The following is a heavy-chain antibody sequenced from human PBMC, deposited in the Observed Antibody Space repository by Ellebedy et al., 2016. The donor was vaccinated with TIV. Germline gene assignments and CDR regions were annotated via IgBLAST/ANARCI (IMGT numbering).Heavy chain of an antibody. V-gene: IGHV3-23*01. CDR2: ITVGGDTT. D-gene: IGHD3-3*01. CDR1: GYAFSNYA. Sequence: PGGSLRPSCAASGYAFSNYAVTSVRPAPGKRLEWVSTITVGGDTTYYADSVKGRFTISRDNSQNTLFLQMDSLRTEDTATYYCAKDLRGGVSRYFDSWGQGTLVTVSS. CDR3: AKDLRGGVSRYFDS. J-gene: IGHJ4*02.